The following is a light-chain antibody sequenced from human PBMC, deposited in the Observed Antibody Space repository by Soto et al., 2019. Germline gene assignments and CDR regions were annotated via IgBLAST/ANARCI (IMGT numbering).Light chain of an antibody. J-gene: IGLJ2*01. CDR3: SSYAGNNNLV. CDR1: SGDVGGYNY. Sequence: QSALTQPPSASGSPGQSVTISCTGTSGDVGGYNYVSWYQQHPGKAPKLMIFEVTKRPSGVPDRFSGSKSGNTASLTVSGLQADDEADYYCSSYAGNNNLVFGGGTKVTVL. CDR2: EVT. V-gene: IGLV2-8*01.